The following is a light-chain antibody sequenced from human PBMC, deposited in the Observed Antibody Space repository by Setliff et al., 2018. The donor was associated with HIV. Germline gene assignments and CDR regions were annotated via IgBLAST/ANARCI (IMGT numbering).Light chain of an antibody. Sequence: AIQLTQSPSSLSASVGDRVTITCRASQGISSALAWFQQKPGKAPDLLIYDASTLESGVPSRFSGSGSVTDFTLTISSLQPEDFATYYCQHFNNYPLTFGGGTKVDNK. CDR1: QGISSA. CDR3: QHFNNYPLT. J-gene: IGKJ4*01. V-gene: IGKV1D-13*01. CDR2: DAS.